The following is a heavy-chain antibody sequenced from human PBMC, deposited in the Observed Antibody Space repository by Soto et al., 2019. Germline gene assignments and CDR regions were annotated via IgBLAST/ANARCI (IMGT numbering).Heavy chain of an antibody. D-gene: IGHD3-3*01. J-gene: IGHJ6*02. Sequence: GGSLRLSCAASGFTFSNAWMNWVRQAPGKGLEWVGRIKSKTDGGTTDYAAPVKGRFTISRDDSKNTLYLQMNSLKTEDTAVYYCTTDLVSSLRFLEWVVTHGMDVWGQGTTVTVSS. V-gene: IGHV3-15*07. CDR2: IKSKTDGGTT. CDR3: TTDLVSSLRFLEWVVTHGMDV. CDR1: GFTFSNAW.